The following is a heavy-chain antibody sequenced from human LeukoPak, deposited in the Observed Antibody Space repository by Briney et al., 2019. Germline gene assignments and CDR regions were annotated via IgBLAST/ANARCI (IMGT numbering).Heavy chain of an antibody. D-gene: IGHD3-9*01. CDR1: GGSISSSNW. V-gene: IGHV4-4*02. Sequence: SETLSLTCAVSGGSISSSNWWSWVRQPPGKGLEWIGEIYHSGSTNHNPSLKSRVTISVDKSKNQFSLKLSSVTAADTAVYYCAGMTSLEYFDYWGQGTLVTVSS. J-gene: IGHJ4*02. CDR2: IYHSGST. CDR3: AGMTSLEYFDY.